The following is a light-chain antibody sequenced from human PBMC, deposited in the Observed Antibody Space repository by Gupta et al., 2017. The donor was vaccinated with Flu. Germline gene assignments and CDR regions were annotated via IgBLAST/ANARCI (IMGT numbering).Light chain of an antibody. CDR1: QSLLHSNGYNY. V-gene: IGKV2-28*01. CDR2: LGS. Sequence: ISCRSTQSLLHSNGYNYLGWYLQKPGQSPQLLIYLGSNRASGVPDKFSASGSGTDFTLKINRVEAEDVGVYYCMQVLQTPYTFGQGTKLEIK. J-gene: IGKJ2*01. CDR3: MQVLQTPYT.